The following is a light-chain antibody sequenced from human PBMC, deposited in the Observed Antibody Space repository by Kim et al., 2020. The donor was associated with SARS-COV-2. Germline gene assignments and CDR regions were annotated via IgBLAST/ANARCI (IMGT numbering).Light chain of an antibody. CDR1: SSDVGAYNF. CDR3: SSYAGSNKV. Sequence: QSALTQPPSASGSPGQSVTISCTGTSSDVGAYNFVSWYQQHPGKAPKLIIYEVSERPSGVPDRFSGSKSGNTASLTVSGLQAEDEADYYCSSYAGSNKVFGGGTQLTVL. CDR2: EVS. J-gene: IGLJ3*02. V-gene: IGLV2-8*01.